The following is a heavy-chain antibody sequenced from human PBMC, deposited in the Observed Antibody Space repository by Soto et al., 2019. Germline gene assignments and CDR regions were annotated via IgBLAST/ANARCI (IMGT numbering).Heavy chain of an antibody. CDR1: GDIFSSFT. V-gene: IGHV1-69*06. J-gene: IGHJ6*02. CDR2: IIPIFDTP. CDR3: ATHGATTMARGAMKHYYYVMDV. D-gene: IGHD3-10*01. Sequence: GASVKVSCKASGDIFSSFTISWVRQAPGQGLEWLGGIIPIFDTPTYAQNFQGRVTITADKSTNTVYMELSSLRSEDTAVYYCATHGATTMARGAMKHYYYVMDVWGQGTTVTVSS.